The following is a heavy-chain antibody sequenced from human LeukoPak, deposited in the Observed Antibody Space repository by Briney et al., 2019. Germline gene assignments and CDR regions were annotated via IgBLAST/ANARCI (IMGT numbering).Heavy chain of an antibody. CDR3: TRDVGYTQGTFDY. CDR1: GFTFGDYA. V-gene: IGHV3-49*03. D-gene: IGHD5-24*01. Sequence: GVSLRLSCTASGFTFGDYAMSWSRQAPGRGREGVGFIRSKAYGGTTEYAASVRGRFTLSRDDSKSIAYLQMNSLKTEDTAVYYCTRDVGYTQGTFDYWGQGTLVTVSS. CDR2: IRSKAYGGTT. J-gene: IGHJ4*02.